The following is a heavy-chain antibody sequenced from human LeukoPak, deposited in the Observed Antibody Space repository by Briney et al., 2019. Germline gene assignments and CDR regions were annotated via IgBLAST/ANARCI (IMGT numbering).Heavy chain of an antibody. D-gene: IGHD4-17*01. J-gene: IGHJ4*02. Sequence: PSQTLSLTCTVSGGSARRGNYYWTWIRQPAGSGLEWIGRIYTSGTTDYNPSLRTRVTISVDASRNQFSLNLSSVTAADTAVYYCARGKVYGDYFDYWGQGTLVTVSS. CDR3: ARGKVYGDYFDY. CDR2: IYTSGTT. CDR1: GGSARRGNYY. V-gene: IGHV4-61*02.